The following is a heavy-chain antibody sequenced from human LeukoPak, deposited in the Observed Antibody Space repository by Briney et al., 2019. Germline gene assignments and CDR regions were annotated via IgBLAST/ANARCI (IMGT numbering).Heavy chain of an antibody. D-gene: IGHD7-27*01. J-gene: IGHJ6*03. CDR2: IYYSGST. CDR3: ARHYLGTAADYYYYMDV. CDR1: GGSISSYY. V-gene: IGHV4-59*01. Sequence: SETLSLTCTVSGGSISSYYWSWIRQPPGKGLEWIGYIYYSGSTNYNPSLKSRVTISVDTSKNQFSLKLSSVTAADTAVYYCARHYLGTAADYYYYMDVWGKGTTVTVSS.